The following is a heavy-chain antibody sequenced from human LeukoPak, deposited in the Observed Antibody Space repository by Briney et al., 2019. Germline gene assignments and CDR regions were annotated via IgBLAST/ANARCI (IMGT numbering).Heavy chain of an antibody. J-gene: IGHJ4*02. Sequence: GASVKVSFKSSVYTCTSYYMHWVRLAPGQGLEWMGWINPNSGGTNYAQKFQGRVTMTRDTSISTAYMELSRLRSDDTAVYYCTRYSSTTGFDYWGQGTLVTVSS. CDR1: VYTCTSYY. CDR2: INPNSGGT. D-gene: IGHD2-2*01. CDR3: TRYSSTTGFDY. V-gene: IGHV1-2*02.